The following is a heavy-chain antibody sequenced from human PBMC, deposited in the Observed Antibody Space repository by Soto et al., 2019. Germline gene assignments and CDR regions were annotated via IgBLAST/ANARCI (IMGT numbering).Heavy chain of an antibody. J-gene: IGHJ4*02. Sequence: PVASVKVSCKASEYTFTSYTMHWVRQAPGQRLEWMGWINGGNGNTEYSQKFQGRVTITRDTSASTAYMELSSLRSDDTSVYYCARELQGLYYFDYWGQGTLVTVSS. D-gene: IGHD4-4*01. V-gene: IGHV1-3*01. CDR3: ARELQGLYYFDY. CDR2: INGGNGNT. CDR1: EYTFTSYT.